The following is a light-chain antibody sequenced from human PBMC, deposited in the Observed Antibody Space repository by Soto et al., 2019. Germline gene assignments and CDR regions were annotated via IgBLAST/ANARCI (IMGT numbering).Light chain of an antibody. CDR3: AAWDDSLNGYV. Sequence: QSVLSQPPSASGTPGQRVTISCSGSSSNIGRNIVNWYQQVPGTAPKILIYTNDQRPSGVPDRFSGAKSGTSASLAISGLQSDDEDDYYCAAWDDSLNGYVFGTGTKLTVL. CDR1: SSNIGRNI. J-gene: IGLJ1*01. V-gene: IGLV1-44*01. CDR2: TND.